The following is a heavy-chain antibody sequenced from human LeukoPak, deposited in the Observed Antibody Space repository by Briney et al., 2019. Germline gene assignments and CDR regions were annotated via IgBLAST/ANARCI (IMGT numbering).Heavy chain of an antibody. CDR3: AKDWRHSSSYGMDV. J-gene: IGHJ6*02. D-gene: IGHD6-13*01. CDR1: GFTFSSYA. CDR2: ISGSGGST. Sequence: GGSLRLSCAASGFTFSSYAMSWVRQAPGKGLEWVSAISGSGGSTYYADSVKGRFTVSRDNSKNTLYLQMNSLRAEDTAVYYCAKDWRHSSSYGMDVWGQGTTVTVSS. V-gene: IGHV3-23*01.